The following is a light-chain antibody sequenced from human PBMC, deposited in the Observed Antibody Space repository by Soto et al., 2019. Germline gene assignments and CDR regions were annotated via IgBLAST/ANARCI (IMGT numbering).Light chain of an antibody. CDR3: SSYTSGSTLV. CDR1: SSDVGGYNY. Sequence: QSALTQPASVSGSPGQSITISCTGTSSDVGGYNYVSWYQQHPGKAPKLMIYDVSNRPSGVPNRFSGSKSANTASLTISGLKAEDEGDYYCSSYTSGSTLVFGGGTKLTVL. V-gene: IGLV2-14*03. CDR2: DVS. J-gene: IGLJ2*01.